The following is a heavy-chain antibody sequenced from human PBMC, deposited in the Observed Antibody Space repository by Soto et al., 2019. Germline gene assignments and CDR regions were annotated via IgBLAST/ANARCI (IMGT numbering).Heavy chain of an antibody. CDR1: GYTFIDYY. CDR2: ISPKSGGT. D-gene: IGHD6-19*01. Sequence: QVQLVQSGAEVKKPGASVKVSCEASGYTFIDYYMHWVRRAPGQGFEWMGRISPKSGGTNYAQKSQGRVTMTWDTSLNTAYMELNSLMSEDTAVYYCARPPWYISDWYYFDLWGQGTLVTVSS. J-gene: IGHJ4*02. V-gene: IGHV1-2*02. CDR3: ARPPWYISDWYYFDL.